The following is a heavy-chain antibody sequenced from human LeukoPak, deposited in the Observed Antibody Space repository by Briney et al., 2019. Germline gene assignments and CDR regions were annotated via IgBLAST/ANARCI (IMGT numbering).Heavy chain of an antibody. CDR2: ISGDSSST. CDR1: EFTFSNYA. D-gene: IGHD6-19*01. CDR3: AKDVKVSSGWHGAFDI. V-gene: IGHV3-23*01. J-gene: IGHJ3*02. Sequence: GGSLRLSCAASEFTFSNYAMSWVRQAPGKGLEWVSTISGDSSSTYYADSVKGRFTISRDNSKNTLYLQMNSLSAEDTAVYYCAKDVKVSSGWHGAFDIWGQGTTVTVSS.